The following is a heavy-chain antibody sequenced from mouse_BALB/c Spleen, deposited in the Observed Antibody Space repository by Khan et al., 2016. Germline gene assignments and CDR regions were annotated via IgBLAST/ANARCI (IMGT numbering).Heavy chain of an antibody. Sequence: VQLQQSGPELVKPGASVKMSCTASGYTFTSYVMHWVKQKPGQGLEWIGYINPYNDGTKYNAKFKGKATLTSDKSSSTAYMELSSLTSEDSAVYYCARGDYAMDYWGQGTSVTVSS. V-gene: IGHV1S136*01. CDR2: INPYNDGT. CDR1: GYTFTSYV. CDR3: ARGDYAMDY. J-gene: IGHJ4*01.